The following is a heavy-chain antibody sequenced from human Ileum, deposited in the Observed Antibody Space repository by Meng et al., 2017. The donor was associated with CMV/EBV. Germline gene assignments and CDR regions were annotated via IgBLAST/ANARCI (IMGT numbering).Heavy chain of an antibody. D-gene: IGHD5-24*01. CDR1: GEPLNGFF. CDR3: ASGRLQFTPSALQH. J-gene: IGHJ1*01. V-gene: IGHV4-34*02. CDR2: VNNRGRT. Sequence: QGGARLLRPSETLSLTSAVLGEPLNGFFCSWIRQPPGRGLEWIGEVNNRGRTNYNPSLKSRLTISIDTSKRQLSLMVTSVTAADSAIYYCASGRLQFTPSALQHWGPGTLVTVSS.